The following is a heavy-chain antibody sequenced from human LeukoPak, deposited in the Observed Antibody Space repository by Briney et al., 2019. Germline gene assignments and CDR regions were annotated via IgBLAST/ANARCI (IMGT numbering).Heavy chain of an antibody. CDR3: ARGLTTSDNWFDP. CDR1: GGTFSSYA. V-gene: IGHV1-69*01. Sequence: SVKVSYKASGGTFSSYAISWVRQAPGQGLEWMGGIIPIFGTANYAQKFQGRVTITADESTSTAYMELSSLRSEDTAVYYCARGLTTSDNWFDPWGQGTLVTVSS. J-gene: IGHJ5*02. CDR2: IIPIFGTA. D-gene: IGHD4-11*01.